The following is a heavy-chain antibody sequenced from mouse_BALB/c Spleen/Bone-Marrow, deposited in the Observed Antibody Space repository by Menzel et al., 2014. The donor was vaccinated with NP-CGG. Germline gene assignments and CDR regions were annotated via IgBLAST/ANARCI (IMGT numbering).Heavy chain of an antibody. CDR3: ASYVYGYYFDY. D-gene: IGHD2-2*01. V-gene: IGHV14-3*02. J-gene: IGHJ2*01. CDR2: IDPANGNT. CDR1: GFNIKDTY. Sequence: VQLQQPGAELVKPGASVKLSCTASGFNIKDTYMHWVKQRPEQGLEWIGRIDPANGNTKYDPKFQGKATITADISSNTAYLQLSSLTSEDTAVYYCASYVYGYYFDYWGQGTTLTVSS.